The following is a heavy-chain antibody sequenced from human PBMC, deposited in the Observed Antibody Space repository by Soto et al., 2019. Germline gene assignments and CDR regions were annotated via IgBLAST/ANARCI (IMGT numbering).Heavy chain of an antibody. Sequence: DVQWVESGGAVVQPGESLRLSCEVSGFTFSMYSMTWVRQAPGKGLEWVAKIPQEGGDGHYADSVKGRFTISRDNAKNSVFLQMNNLRAADTAVYYCARDQLILPAHDFFYGSDVWGQGATVTVS. CDR2: IPQEGGDG. D-gene: IGHD2-21*02. J-gene: IGHJ6*02. CDR3: ARDQLILPAHDFFYGSDV. V-gene: IGHV3-7*03. CDR1: GFTFSMYS.